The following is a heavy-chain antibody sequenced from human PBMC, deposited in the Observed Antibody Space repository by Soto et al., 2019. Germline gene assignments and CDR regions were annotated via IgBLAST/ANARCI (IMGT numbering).Heavy chain of an antibody. D-gene: IGHD5-12*01. Sequence: SETLSLTCTVSGGSISSYYWSWIRQPPGKGLEWIGYIYYSGSTNYNPSLKSRVTISVDTSKNQFSLKLSSVTAADTAVYYCARGGRRDGYDWFDPWGQGTLVTVSS. CDR1: GGSISSYY. V-gene: IGHV4-59*01. J-gene: IGHJ5*02. CDR2: IYYSGST. CDR3: ARGGRRDGYDWFDP.